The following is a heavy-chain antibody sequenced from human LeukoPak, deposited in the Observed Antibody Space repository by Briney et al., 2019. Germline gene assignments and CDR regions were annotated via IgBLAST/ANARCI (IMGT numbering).Heavy chain of an antibody. Sequence: GASVKVSCKASGYSFTGYYINWVRQAPGQGLEWMGWISPYSGGTNYAQTFQGRVTMTRDTSITTAYMELSGLRSDDTAVYYCAREFDCSSTSCSDYYYYSHMDVWGKGTTVTVSS. J-gene: IGHJ6*03. V-gene: IGHV1-2*02. CDR3: AREFDCSSTSCSDYYYYSHMDV. D-gene: IGHD2-2*01. CDR2: ISPYSGGT. CDR1: GYSFTGYY.